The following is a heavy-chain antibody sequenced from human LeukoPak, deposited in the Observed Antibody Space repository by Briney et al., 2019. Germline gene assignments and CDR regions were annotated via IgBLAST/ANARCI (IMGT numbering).Heavy chain of an antibody. V-gene: IGHV3-33*01. Sequence: GGSLRLSCAASGFTFSNYGMHWVRQAPGKGLEWVAIIWYDGSNKYYADSVKGRFTISRDNSKNTLYLQMNSLRAEDTAVYYCARDNYVWMYYFDYWGQGTLVTVSS. CDR3: ARDNYVWMYYFDY. D-gene: IGHD3-16*01. CDR1: GFTFSNYG. CDR2: IWYDGSNK. J-gene: IGHJ4*02.